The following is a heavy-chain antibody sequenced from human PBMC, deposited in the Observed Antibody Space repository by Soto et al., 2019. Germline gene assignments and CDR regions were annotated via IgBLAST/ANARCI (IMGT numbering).Heavy chain of an antibody. Sequence: GGSLRLSCAVSGFTFSSYGMHWVRQAPGKGLEWVAHISYDGSNEHYVDSVKGRFTISRDNSKNTLYLQMNSLRAEDTAVYYCARGRRRGFFGVVMILAVAFDIWGQGTMVTVSS. J-gene: IGHJ3*02. D-gene: IGHD3-3*01. CDR3: ARGRRRGFFGVVMILAVAFDI. CDR2: ISYDGSNE. V-gene: IGHV3-30*03. CDR1: GFTFSSYG.